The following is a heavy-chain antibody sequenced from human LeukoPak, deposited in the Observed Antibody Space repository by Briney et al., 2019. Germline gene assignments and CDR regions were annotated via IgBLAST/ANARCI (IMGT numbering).Heavy chain of an antibody. CDR3: ARHRYYYGSGTEFDY. D-gene: IGHD3-10*01. CDR1: GGSFSGYY. V-gene: IGHV4-34*01. J-gene: IGHJ4*02. Sequence: SETLSLTCAVYGGSFSGYYWSWIRQPPGKGLEWIGEINHSGSTNYNPSLKSRVTISVDTSKNQFSLKLSSVTAADTAVYYCARHRYYYGSGTEFDYWGQGTLVTVSS. CDR2: INHSGST.